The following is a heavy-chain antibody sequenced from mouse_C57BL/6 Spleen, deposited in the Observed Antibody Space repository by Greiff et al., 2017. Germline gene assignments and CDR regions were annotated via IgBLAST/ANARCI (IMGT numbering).Heavy chain of an antibody. CDR2: ISSGGDYI. J-gene: IGHJ2*01. CDR1: GFTFSSYA. CDR3: TRGDYFHY. V-gene: IGHV5-9-1*02. Sequence: EVKVVESGEGLVKPGGSLKLSCAASGFTFSSYAMSWVRQTPEKRLEWVAYISSGGDYIYYADTVKGRFTISRDNARNTQYLQMSSMKSEDTAKYYCTRGDYFHYWGQGTTLTVSS.